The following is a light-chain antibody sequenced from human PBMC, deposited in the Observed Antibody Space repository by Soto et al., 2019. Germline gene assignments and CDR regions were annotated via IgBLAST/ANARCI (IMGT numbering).Light chain of an antibody. V-gene: IGLV6-57*01. CDR2: EDN. CDR1: SGSIASNY. J-gene: IGLJ3*02. Sequence: NFMLTQPHSVSESPGKTVTISCTRSSGSIASNYVQWYQQRPGSSPTTVIYEDNQRPSGVPDRFSGSIDSSSNSASLTISGLQTEDAADYYCQSYDSSNWVFGGGTKVTVL. CDR3: QSYDSSNWV.